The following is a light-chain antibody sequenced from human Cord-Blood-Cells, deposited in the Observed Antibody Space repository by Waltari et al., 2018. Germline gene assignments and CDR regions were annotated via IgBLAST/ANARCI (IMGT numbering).Light chain of an antibody. Sequence: QSVLTQPPSVSGAPGQRVTISCTGSSSNIGAGYEVHWYQQPPGTAPKLLIYGNSNRPSGVPDRFSGSKSGTSASLAITGLQAEDEADYYCQSYDSSLSGSVFGGGTKLTVL. CDR3: QSYDSSLSGSV. J-gene: IGLJ3*02. CDR1: SSNIGAGYE. V-gene: IGLV1-40*01. CDR2: GNS.